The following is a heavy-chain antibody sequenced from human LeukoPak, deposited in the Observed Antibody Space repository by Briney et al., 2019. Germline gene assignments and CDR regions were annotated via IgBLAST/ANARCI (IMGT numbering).Heavy chain of an antibody. CDR1: GLSFSNAW. CDR3: ARDGYGTGSHDY. J-gene: IGHJ4*02. CDR2: IKQDGSQK. Sequence: GGSLRLSCAASGLSFSNAWMSWARQAPGKGLEWVANIKQDGSQKYYVDSVKGRFTISRDNAKNSLYLQMNSLRAEDTAVYYCARDGYGTGSHDYWGQGTLVTVSS. V-gene: IGHV3-7*04. D-gene: IGHD3-10*01.